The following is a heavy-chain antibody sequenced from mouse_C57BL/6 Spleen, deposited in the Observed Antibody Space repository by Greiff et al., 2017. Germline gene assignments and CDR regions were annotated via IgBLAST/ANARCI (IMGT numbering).Heavy chain of an antibody. CDR1: GYAFSSSW. Sequence: QVQLKESGPELVKPGASVKISCKASGYAFSSSWMNWVKQRPGKGLEWIGRIYPGDGDTNYNGKFKGKATLTADKSSSTAYMQLSSLTSEDSAVYFCAREGPIFDYWGQGTTLTVSS. CDR2: IYPGDGDT. J-gene: IGHJ2*01. CDR3: AREGPIFDY. V-gene: IGHV1-82*01.